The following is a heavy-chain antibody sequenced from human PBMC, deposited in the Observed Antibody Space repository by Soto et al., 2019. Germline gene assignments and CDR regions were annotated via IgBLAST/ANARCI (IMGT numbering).Heavy chain of an antibody. CDR1: GFTFSSYA. J-gene: IGHJ4*02. V-gene: IGHV3-23*01. CDR2: ISGSGGST. Sequence: GGSLRLSCAASGFTFSSYAMSWVRQAPGKGLEWVSAISGSGGSTYYADSVKRRITISGDNSMITLYLQMNSVWAEDTVVDYCATVQGGATILGVVIIDTLCFDYWGPGTLVTVSS. D-gene: IGHD3-3*01. CDR3: ATVQGGATILGVVIIDTLCFDY.